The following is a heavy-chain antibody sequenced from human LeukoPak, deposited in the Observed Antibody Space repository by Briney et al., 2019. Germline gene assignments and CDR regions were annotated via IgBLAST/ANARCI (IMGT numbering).Heavy chain of an antibody. CDR3: ARVDYYDSSGANDY. D-gene: IGHD3-22*01. J-gene: IGHJ4*02. CDR1: GFTLSSYS. V-gene: IGHV3-21*01. CDR2: ISSSSSYI. Sequence: GGSLRLSCAASGFTLSSYSMNWVRQAPGKGLEWVSSISSSSSYIYYADSVKGRFTISRDNAKNSLYLQMNSLRAEDTAVYYCARVDYYDSSGANDYWGQGTLVTVSP.